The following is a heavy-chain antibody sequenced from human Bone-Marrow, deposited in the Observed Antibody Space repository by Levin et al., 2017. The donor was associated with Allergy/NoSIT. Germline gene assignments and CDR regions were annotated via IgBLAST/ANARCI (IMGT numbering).Heavy chain of an antibody. CDR3: AKDRDFYGSGSLGN. V-gene: IGHV3-23*01. CDR2: ISGSGDST. Sequence: SCAASGFTFSNYAMSWVRQAPGKGLEWVSGISGSGDSTYDGDSVKGRFTISRDNSKNTLYLQMNGLRAEDTAVYYCAKDRDFYGSGSLGNWGQGTLVTVSS. J-gene: IGHJ4*02. CDR1: GFTFSNYA. D-gene: IGHD3-10*01.